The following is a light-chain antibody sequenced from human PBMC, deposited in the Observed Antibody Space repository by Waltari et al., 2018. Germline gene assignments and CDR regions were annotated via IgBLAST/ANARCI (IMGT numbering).Light chain of an antibody. Sequence: EIVLTQSPGTLSLSPGAGASLSCRASQTISNNYLAWYHQNVDQAPRLIIWGVSNRDADTPDRFRGSGSGTDFTLTITRLEPEDFAVYFCQQYGGSGVFGQGTKLEI. J-gene: IGKJ2*01. CDR3: QQYGGSGV. CDR1: QTISNNY. CDR2: GVS. V-gene: IGKV3-20*01.